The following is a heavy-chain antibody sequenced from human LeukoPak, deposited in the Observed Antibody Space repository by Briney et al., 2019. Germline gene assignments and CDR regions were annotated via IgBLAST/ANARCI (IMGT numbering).Heavy chain of an antibody. CDR2: IIPIFGRA. CDR3: ARVRGGYSYGPFDY. CDR1: GGTFISYA. D-gene: IGHD5-18*01. J-gene: IGHJ4*02. Sequence: GASVKVSCKASGGTFISYAISWVRQAPGQGLEWMGGIIPIFGRANYAQKFQGRVTITRDKYTSTAYMELSSLRSEDTAVYYCARVRGGYSYGPFDYWGQGTLVTVSS. V-gene: IGHV1-69*05.